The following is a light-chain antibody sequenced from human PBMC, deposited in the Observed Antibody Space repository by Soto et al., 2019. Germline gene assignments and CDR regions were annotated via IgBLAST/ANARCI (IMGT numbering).Light chain of an antibody. V-gene: IGKV4-1*01. CDR1: QSVLSSSNNKNY. CDR3: QQYFGTPPT. J-gene: IGKJ1*01. Sequence: DIVMTQSPDSLAVSLGERATINCKSSQSVLSSSNNKNYLAWYQQNPGQPPKLLIYWASIRESGVPDRFSGSGSGTDFTLTISSLQAEDVAIYYCQQYFGTPPTFDQGTKVEIK. CDR2: WAS.